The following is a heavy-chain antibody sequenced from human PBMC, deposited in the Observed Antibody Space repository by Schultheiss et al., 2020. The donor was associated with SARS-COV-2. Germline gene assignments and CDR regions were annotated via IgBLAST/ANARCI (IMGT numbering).Heavy chain of an antibody. D-gene: IGHD2-15*01. CDR2: ISSSGSTI. J-gene: IGHJ6*02. V-gene: IGHV3-48*04. CDR3: AREGCSGGSCYLSPKYYYYYGMDV. CDR1: GFTFSSYA. Sequence: GGSLRLSCAASGFTFSSYAMHWVRQAPGKGLEWVSYISSSGSTIYYADSVKGRFTISRDNAKNTLYLQMNSLRAEDTAVYYCAREGCSGGSCYLSPKYYYYYGMDVWGQGTTVTVSS.